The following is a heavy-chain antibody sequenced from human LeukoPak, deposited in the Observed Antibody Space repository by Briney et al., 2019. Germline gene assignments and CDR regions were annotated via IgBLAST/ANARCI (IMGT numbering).Heavy chain of an antibody. D-gene: IGHD3-9*01. CDR1: GGSFSGYY. V-gene: IGHV4-34*01. CDR2: INHNGST. J-gene: IGHJ5*02. Sequence: SETLSLTCAVYGGSFSGYYWSWIRQPPGKGLEWIGEINHNGSTNYNPSLKSRVTISVDTSKNQFSLKLSSVTAADTAVYYCARLRLRYFDWAIGRRGNWFDPWGQGTLVTVSS. CDR3: ARLRLRYFDWAIGRRGNWFDP.